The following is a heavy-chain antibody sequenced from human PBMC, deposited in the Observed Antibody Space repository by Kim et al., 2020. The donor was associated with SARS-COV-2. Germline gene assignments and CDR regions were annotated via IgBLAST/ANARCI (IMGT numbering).Heavy chain of an antibody. CDR1: GETFSGYY. J-gene: IGHJ4*02. Sequence: SETLSLTCAVYGETFSGYYWNWIRQSPEKGLEWIGEINQSGGINYNPSFKTRVTISADRSKNQFSLKMMSLTAADTAIYYCARGLHPYYWSRGTPVTVSS. V-gene: IGHV4-34*01. CDR2: INQSGGI. CDR3: ARGLHPYY.